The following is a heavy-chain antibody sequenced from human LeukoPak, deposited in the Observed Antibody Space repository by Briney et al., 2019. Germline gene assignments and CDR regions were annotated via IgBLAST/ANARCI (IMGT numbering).Heavy chain of an antibody. V-gene: IGHV4-34*01. CDR2: INHSGST. Sequence: SETLSLTCAVYGGSFSGYYWSWIRQPPGKGLEWIGEINHSGSTNYNPSLKSRVTISVDTSKDQFSLKLSSVTAADTAVYYCARRLVTMVRGVQNWFDPWGQGTLVTVSS. J-gene: IGHJ5*02. D-gene: IGHD3-10*01. CDR1: GGSFSGYY. CDR3: ARRLVTMVRGVQNWFDP.